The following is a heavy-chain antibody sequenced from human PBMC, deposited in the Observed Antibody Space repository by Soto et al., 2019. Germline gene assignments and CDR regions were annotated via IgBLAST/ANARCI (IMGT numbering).Heavy chain of an antibody. Sequence: ASVKVSCKASGYTFTSYGISWVRQAPGQGLEWMGWISAYNGNTNYAQKLQGRVTMTTDTSTSTANIELRSLRSDDTAVYYCARGVYYYDSSGYYFPLDYWGQGTLVTVSS. CDR1: GYTFTSYG. D-gene: IGHD3-22*01. CDR3: ARGVYYYDSSGYYFPLDY. CDR2: ISAYNGNT. J-gene: IGHJ4*02. V-gene: IGHV1-18*01.